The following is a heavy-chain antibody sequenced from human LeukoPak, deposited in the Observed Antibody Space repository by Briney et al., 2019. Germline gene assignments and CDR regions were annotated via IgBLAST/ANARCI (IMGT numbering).Heavy chain of an antibody. CDR2: IGYDGNKK. J-gene: IGHJ4*02. D-gene: IGHD6-19*01. Sequence: GGSLRLSCAASGFTFSTYGLHWVRQAPGKGLEWVAVIGYDGNKKYYADSVKGRFTISRDNSKNTLYLQMNSLRTEDTAVYYCAKDMEAIAVAGTGFDYWGQGTLVTVSS. CDR1: GFTFSTYG. V-gene: IGHV3-30*18. CDR3: AKDMEAIAVAGTGFDY.